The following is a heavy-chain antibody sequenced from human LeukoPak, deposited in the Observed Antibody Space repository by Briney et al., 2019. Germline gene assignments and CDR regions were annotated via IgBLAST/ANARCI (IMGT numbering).Heavy chain of an antibody. Sequence: SETLSLTCTVSGGSISSSSYYWGWIRQPPGKGLEWIGSIYYSGSTYYNPSLKSRVTISVDTSKNQFSLKLSSVTAADTAVYYCAREYGDFDYWGQGTLVTVSS. D-gene: IGHD4-17*01. V-gene: IGHV4-39*02. CDR2: IYYSGST. J-gene: IGHJ4*02. CDR3: AREYGDFDY. CDR1: GGSISSSSYY.